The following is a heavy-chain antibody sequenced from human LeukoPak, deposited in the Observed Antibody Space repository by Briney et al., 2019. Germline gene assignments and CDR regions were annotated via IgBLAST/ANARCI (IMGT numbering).Heavy chain of an antibody. D-gene: IGHD3-3*01. CDR1: GFTFRNYR. CDR3: ARGLSKEWFNGLDV. CDR2: ISSSSTYT. V-gene: IGHV3-21*01. J-gene: IGHJ6*02. Sequence: GGSLRLSCEASGFTFRNYRMEWVRQAPGKGLEWVSSISSSSTYTNYADSVRGRFTISRDNAKNSLYLQMNSLRAEDTAVYYCARGLSKEWFNGLDVWGQGTTVTVSS.